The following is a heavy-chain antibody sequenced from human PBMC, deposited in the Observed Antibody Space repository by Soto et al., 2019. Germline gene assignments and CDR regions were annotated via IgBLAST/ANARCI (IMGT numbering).Heavy chain of an antibody. CDR3: ASRTSWSQEYYYGMDV. CDR1: GFTFGDFG. J-gene: IGHJ6*04. D-gene: IGHD2-2*01. V-gene: IGHV3-49*03. Sequence: GGSLRLSCTGSGFTFGDFGMSWFRQAPGKGLEWLSFIRSKGSGGTTASAASVGGRFITSRDDSKSIAYLQMNSLKTEDTAVYCCASRTSWSQEYYYGMDVWGEGTTVTVCS. CDR2: IRSKGSGGTT.